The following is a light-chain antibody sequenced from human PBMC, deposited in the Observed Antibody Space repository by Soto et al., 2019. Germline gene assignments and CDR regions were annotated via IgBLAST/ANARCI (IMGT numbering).Light chain of an antibody. Sequence: EIVLTQSPGTLSLSPGEKATLSCRASQSVSSAFLAWYQQKPGQAPRLLIYGVSNRATGIPDRFSGSWSGTDFILTISRLEPEDFALYYCGQFVSSPPRTFGQGTKVEIK. CDR2: GVS. J-gene: IGKJ1*01. CDR3: GQFVSSPPRT. V-gene: IGKV3-20*01. CDR1: QSVSSAF.